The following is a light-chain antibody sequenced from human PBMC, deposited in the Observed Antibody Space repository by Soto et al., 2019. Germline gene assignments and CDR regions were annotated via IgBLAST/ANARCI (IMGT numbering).Light chain of an antibody. Sequence: QLVLTQPPSVSGAPGQRVTISCTGSSSNIGAGYDVHWYQQLPGTAPKLLIYGNSNRPSGVPDRFSGSKSSTSASLAITGLQAEDEADYYCQSYDSSLSSSVVFGGGTKLTVL. CDR3: QSYDSSLSSSVV. V-gene: IGLV1-40*01. J-gene: IGLJ2*01. CDR2: GNS. CDR1: SSNIGAGYD.